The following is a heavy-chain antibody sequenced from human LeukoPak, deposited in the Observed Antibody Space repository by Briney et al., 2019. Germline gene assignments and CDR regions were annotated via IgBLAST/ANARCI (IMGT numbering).Heavy chain of an antibody. D-gene: IGHD3-22*01. CDR1: GFTFSRDW. J-gene: IGHJ1*01. Sequence: GGSLRLSCAASGFTFSRDWRHWVRQAPGKGLGWVSRINGDGSATSYADSVKGGFTISRDNAKNTLYLQMNSLRAEDTAVYYSATGNYYDSRGYYTFGHWGQGTLVTVSS. CDR3: ATGNYYDSRGYYTFGH. CDR2: INGDGSAT. V-gene: IGHV3-74*01.